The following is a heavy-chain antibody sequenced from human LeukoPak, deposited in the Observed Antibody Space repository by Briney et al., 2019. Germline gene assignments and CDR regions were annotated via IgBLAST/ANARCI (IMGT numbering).Heavy chain of an antibody. J-gene: IGHJ4*02. D-gene: IGHD5-24*01. CDR1: GFSFSSYN. CDR3: ARDGVRDGLYFDR. CDR2: ITSSSTYT. V-gene: IGHV3-21*01. Sequence: GGSLRLSCAASGFSFSSYNMNWVRQTPGKGLEWVSSITSSSTYTFYADSVKGRFTISRDNAKNSLYLQMNSLRDEDTAVYSCARDGVRDGLYFDRWGQGTLVTVSS.